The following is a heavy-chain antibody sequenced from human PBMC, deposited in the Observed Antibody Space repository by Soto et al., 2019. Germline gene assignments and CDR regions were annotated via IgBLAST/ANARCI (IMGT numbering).Heavy chain of an antibody. CDR1: GGSFDDFY. CDR2: ISHDGGT. D-gene: IGHD3-10*01. J-gene: IGHJ6*02. Sequence: QVQLQQWGAGLLRPSETLSLTCAFYGGSFDDFYWSWVRQSPGKGLDWDGEISHDGGTNYSPSLASRVSISVDTSKNPFSLHLRSVTAADTGLYYCARGQLVWYGDLTPYHRDMDVWGQGTTVTVSS. V-gene: IGHV4-34*02. CDR3: ARGQLVWYGDLTPYHRDMDV.